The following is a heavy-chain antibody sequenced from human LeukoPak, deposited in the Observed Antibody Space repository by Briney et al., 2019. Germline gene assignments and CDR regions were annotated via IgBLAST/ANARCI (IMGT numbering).Heavy chain of an antibody. CDR2: ISDHGSEK. J-gene: IGHJ5*02. Sequence: GGSLRLSCAAPGFTFSNYAIHWVRQAPGKGLEWVAVISDHGSEKYYADSVRGRFTISRDNSMDTLYLQMNSLRDEDTAIYFCAKVFVLMRGTPENWFDPWGQGTLVTVSS. CDR1: GFTFSNYA. D-gene: IGHD1-1*01. CDR3: AKVFVLMRGTPENWFDP. V-gene: IGHV3-30*18.